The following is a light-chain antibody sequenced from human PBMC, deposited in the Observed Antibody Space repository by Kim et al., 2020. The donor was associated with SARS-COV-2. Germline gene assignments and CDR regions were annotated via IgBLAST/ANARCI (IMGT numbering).Light chain of an antibody. Sequence: TLSLSPGVIATLSCRASQSISSSYLAWYQQKPGQAPRLLVYGASTRATGIPDRFSGSGSGTDFTLTISRLEPEDFAVYYCQQSGEGFGQGTKLEI. CDR2: GAS. CDR3: QQSGEG. CDR1: QSISSSY. V-gene: IGKV3-20*01. J-gene: IGKJ2*03.